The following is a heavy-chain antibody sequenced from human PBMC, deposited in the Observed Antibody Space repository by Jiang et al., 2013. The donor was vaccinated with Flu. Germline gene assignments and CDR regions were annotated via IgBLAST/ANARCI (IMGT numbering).Heavy chain of an antibody. Sequence: GSGLVKPSQTLSLTCTVSGGSISSGDYYWSWIRQPPGKGLEWIGYIYYSGSTYYNPSLKSRVTISVDTSKNQFSLKLSSVTAADTAVYYCARVRYCSSTSCYILGAYYYYYYMDV. J-gene: IGHJ6*03. CDR2: IYYSGST. CDR3: ARVRYCSSTSCYILGAYYYYYYMDV. CDR1: GGSISSGDYY. D-gene: IGHD2-2*02. V-gene: IGHV4-30-4*01.